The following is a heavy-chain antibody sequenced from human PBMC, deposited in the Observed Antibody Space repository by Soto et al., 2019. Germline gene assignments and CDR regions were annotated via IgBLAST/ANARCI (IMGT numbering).Heavy chain of an antibody. V-gene: IGHV4-39*01. J-gene: IGHJ4*02. CDR1: GGSISSSSYY. CDR2: IYYSGST. D-gene: IGHD6-13*01. CDR3: ARYSSSWYHPPDY. Sequence: QLQLQESGPGLVKPSETLSLTCTVSGGSISSSSYYWGWIRQPPGKGLEWIGSIYYSGSTYYNPSLKSRVTISVDTSKNQFSLKLSSVTAADTAVYYCARYSSSWYHPPDYWGQGTLVTVSS.